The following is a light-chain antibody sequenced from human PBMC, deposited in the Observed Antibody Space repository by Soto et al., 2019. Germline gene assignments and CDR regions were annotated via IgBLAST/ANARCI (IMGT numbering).Light chain of an antibody. CDR2: GAS. Sequence: EIVLTQSPGILSLSPGARAPLSCRASQSVSSSYLAWYQQKPGQAPRLLIYGASNRATGIPDRISGSGSGTDFTLTISRLEPEDFAVYYCQQYGSSGTFGQGTKVDIK. CDR1: QSVSSSY. V-gene: IGKV3-20*01. J-gene: IGKJ1*01. CDR3: QQYGSSGT.